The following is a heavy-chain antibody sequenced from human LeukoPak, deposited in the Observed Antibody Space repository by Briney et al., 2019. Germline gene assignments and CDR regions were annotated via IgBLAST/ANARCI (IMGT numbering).Heavy chain of an antibody. V-gene: IGHV1-69*05. Sequence: ASVKVSCKASGYTFTGYYMHWVRQAPGQGLEWMGGIIPIFGTANYAQKFQGRVTITTDESTSTAYMELSSLRSEETAVYYCARGSTVTRKDNWFDPWGQGTLVTVSS. J-gene: IGHJ5*02. CDR3: ARGSTVTRKDNWFDP. CDR1: GYTFTGYY. CDR2: IIPIFGTA. D-gene: IGHD4-11*01.